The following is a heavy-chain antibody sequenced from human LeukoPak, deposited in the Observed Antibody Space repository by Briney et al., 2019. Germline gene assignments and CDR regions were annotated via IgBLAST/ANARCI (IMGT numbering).Heavy chain of an antibody. CDR3: ARGLIAARQYYYGMDV. Sequence: ESSETLSLTCTVSGGSISSYYWSWIRQPPGEGLEWIGYIYYSGSTNYNPSLKSRVTISVDTSKNQFSLKLSSVTAADTAVYYCARGLIAARQYYYGMDVWGQGTTVTVSS. CDR2: IYYSGST. V-gene: IGHV4-59*01. D-gene: IGHD6-6*01. CDR1: GGSISSYY. J-gene: IGHJ6*02.